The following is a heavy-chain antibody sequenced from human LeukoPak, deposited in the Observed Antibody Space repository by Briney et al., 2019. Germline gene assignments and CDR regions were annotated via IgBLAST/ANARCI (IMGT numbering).Heavy chain of an antibody. V-gene: IGHV3-74*01. CDR2: IHGDGRTT. CDR1: GFTFSSYW. D-gene: IGHD2-8*01. J-gene: IGHJ4*02. Sequence: PGGSLRLSCAASGFTFSSYWIHWVRQVPGKGLVWVSRIHGDGRTTTYADSVKGRFTISRDNAKNTLYLQMNSLRAEDTAVYYCARDNGENYHTAFDHWGQGTLVTVSS. CDR3: ARDNGENYHTAFDH.